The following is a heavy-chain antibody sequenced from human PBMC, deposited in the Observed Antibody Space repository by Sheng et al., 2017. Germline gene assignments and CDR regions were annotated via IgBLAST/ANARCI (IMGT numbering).Heavy chain of an antibody. CDR1: GDSITSRGYY. CDR2: IFYSGNT. D-gene: IGHD3-22*01. Sequence: QMLLQESGPGLVKPSETLSLSCTVSGDSITSRGYYWAWIRQSPGKRLEWIGSIFYSGNTYYNPSLRSRVSISTDTSKNQFSLRLTSVTAADTAVYYCASPGRDYESGGQFVHWGQGTLAAVSS. V-gene: IGHV4-39*07. J-gene: IGHJ4*02. CDR3: ASPGRDYESGGQFVH.